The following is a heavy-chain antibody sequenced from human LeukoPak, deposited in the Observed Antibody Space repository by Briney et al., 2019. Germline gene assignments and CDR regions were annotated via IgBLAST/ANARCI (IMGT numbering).Heavy chain of an antibody. D-gene: IGHD5-18*01. CDR3: ARALGYSYGYVIDY. Sequence: GGSLRLSCAASGFIFSNYNMNWVRQAPGKGLEWVSYISSTSSSIYYADSVKGRFTISGDNAKNSLYLQMSSLRAEGTGVYYCARALGYSYGYVIDYWGQGTLVTVSS. CDR2: ISSTSSSI. CDR1: GFIFSNYN. J-gene: IGHJ4*02. V-gene: IGHV3-48*01.